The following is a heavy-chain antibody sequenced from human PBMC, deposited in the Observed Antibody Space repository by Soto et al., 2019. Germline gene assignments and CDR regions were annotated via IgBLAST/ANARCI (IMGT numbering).Heavy chain of an antibody. CDR1: GGSFSGYY. J-gene: IGHJ6*02. Sequence: SETLSLTCAVYGGSFSGYYWSWIRQPPGKGLEWIGEINHSGSTNYNPSLKGRVTISVDTSKNQFSLKLSSVTAADTAVYYCARGGIAARPKNYYYYGMDVWGQGTTVTVSS. CDR2: INHSGST. CDR3: ARGGIAARPKNYYYYGMDV. D-gene: IGHD6-6*01. V-gene: IGHV4-34*01.